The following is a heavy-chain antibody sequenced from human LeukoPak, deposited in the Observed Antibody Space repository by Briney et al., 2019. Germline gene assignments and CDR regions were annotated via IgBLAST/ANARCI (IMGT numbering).Heavy chain of an antibody. CDR2: IIPIFGTA. Sequence: SVKVSCKASVGTFSSYAISWVRQAPGQGLEWMGGIIPIFGTANYAQKFQGRVTITADKSTSTAYMELSSLRSEDTAVYYCARQSIAAAGDIDYWGQGTLVTVSS. CDR3: ARQSIAAAGDIDY. CDR1: VGTFSSYA. J-gene: IGHJ4*02. V-gene: IGHV1-69*06. D-gene: IGHD6-13*01.